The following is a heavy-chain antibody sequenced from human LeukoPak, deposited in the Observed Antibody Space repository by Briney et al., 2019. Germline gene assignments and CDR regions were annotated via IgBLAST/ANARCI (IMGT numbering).Heavy chain of an antibody. V-gene: IGHV3-74*01. CDR3: LAGYYYYYMDV. Sequence: GGSVRPSCAASGFAFSNYWLHWVRQSPGKGLEWVARINTHGSSTNYADSVKGRFTISRDNAKNTLYLQMTSLSAEDTAVYYALAGYYYYYMDVWGKGTTVTVSS. CDR2: INTHGSST. CDR1: GFAFSNYW. D-gene: IGHD6-13*01. J-gene: IGHJ6*03.